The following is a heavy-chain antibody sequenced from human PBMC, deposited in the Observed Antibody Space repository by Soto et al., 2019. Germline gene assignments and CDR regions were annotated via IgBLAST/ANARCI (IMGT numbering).Heavy chain of an antibody. CDR2: IYYSGST. CDR1: GGSISSGDYY. J-gene: IGHJ4*02. V-gene: IGHV4-31*03. D-gene: IGHD3-10*01. CDR3: ARYGSGSSFDY. Sequence: QVQLQESGPGLVKPSQTLSLTCTVSGGSISSGDYYWSWIRQHPGKGLEWIGYIYYSGSTYYNPSLKRRVTISVDTSKNQFSLKLTSVTAADTAVYYCARYGSGSSFDYWGQGTLVTVSS.